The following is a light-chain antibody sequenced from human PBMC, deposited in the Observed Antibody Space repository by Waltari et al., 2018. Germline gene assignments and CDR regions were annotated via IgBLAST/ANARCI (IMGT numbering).Light chain of an antibody. CDR3: AAWDDSLNGYV. J-gene: IGLJ1*01. CDR2: SNN. Sequence: SVLTQQPSASGTPGQRVTISCSGSSSHIGSNTVNWYQQLPGTAPKLLIYSNNQRPSGVPDRFSGSKSGTSASLAISGLQSEDEADYYCAAWDDSLNGYVFGTGTKVTVL. CDR1: SSHIGSNT. V-gene: IGLV1-44*01.